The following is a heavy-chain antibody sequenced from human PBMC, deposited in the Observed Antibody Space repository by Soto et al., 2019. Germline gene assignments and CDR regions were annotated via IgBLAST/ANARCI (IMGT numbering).Heavy chain of an antibody. J-gene: IGHJ4*02. CDR3: ARDKRTGSFDY. CDR1: GGSFSGYY. CDR2: INHSGST. V-gene: IGHV4-34*01. Sequence: QVQLQQWGAGLLKPSETLSLTCAVYGGSFSGYYCTWIRQPPGTGLEWIGDINHSGSTNYNPSINSLFTISVDTSKNPFSLKLTSVTAADTAVYYCARDKRTGSFDYWGQGTLVTVSS. D-gene: IGHD3-9*01.